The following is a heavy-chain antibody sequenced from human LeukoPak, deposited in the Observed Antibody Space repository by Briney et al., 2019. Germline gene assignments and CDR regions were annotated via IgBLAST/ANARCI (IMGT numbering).Heavy chain of an antibody. J-gene: IGHJ6*03. CDR3: ARGPYGSGRYPMYV. CDR1: GYTFTSYD. D-gene: IGHD3-10*01. Sequence: GASVKVSCKASGYTFTSYDTNWVRQATGQGLEWMGWMNPNSGNTGYAQKFQGRVTMTRNTSISTAYMELSNLRSEDTAVYYCARGPYGSGRYPMYVWGKGTTVTVPS. V-gene: IGHV1-8*01. CDR2: MNPNSGNT.